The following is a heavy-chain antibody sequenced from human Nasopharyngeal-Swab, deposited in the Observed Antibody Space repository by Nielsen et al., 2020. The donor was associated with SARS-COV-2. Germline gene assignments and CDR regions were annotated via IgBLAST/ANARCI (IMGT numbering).Heavy chain of an antibody. CDR2: IWYDGSNK. V-gene: IGHV3-33*01. Sequence: GGSLRLSCAASGFTFSSYGMHWVRQAPGKGLEWVAVIWYDGSNKYYADSVKGRFTISRDNSKNTLYLQMNSLRAEDTAVYYCARDLGGGYCTTTNCPGSWGQGTLVTVSS. D-gene: IGHD2-2*01. CDR3: ARDLGGGYCTTTNCPGS. CDR1: GFTFSSYG. J-gene: IGHJ1*01.